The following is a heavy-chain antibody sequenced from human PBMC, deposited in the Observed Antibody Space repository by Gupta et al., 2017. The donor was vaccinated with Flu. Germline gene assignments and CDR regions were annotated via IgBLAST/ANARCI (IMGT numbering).Heavy chain of an antibody. CDR2: INLYSGGT. J-gene: IGHJ4*02. V-gene: IGHV1-2*02. Sequence: IQWVRQAPGQGLEWMGWINLYSGGTTSAQNLQGRFTMTRDTSINTAYMELSSLTSDDTAIYFCARDKARDGYMHFDYWGPGTSVIVSS. CDR3: ARDKARDGYMHFDY. D-gene: IGHD5-12*01.